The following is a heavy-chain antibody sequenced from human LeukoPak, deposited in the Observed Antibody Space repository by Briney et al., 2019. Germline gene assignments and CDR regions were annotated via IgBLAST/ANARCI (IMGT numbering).Heavy chain of an antibody. D-gene: IGHD3-10*01. CDR1: GGSISSHY. CDR3: ARGGYYGSGNDFRFDP. V-gene: IGHV4-59*11. CDR2: IYYSGST. J-gene: IGHJ5*02. Sequence: SETLSLTCTVSGGSISSHYWSWIRQPPGKGLEWIGYIYYSGSTNYNPSLKSRVTISVDTSKNQFSLKLSSVTAADTAVYYCARGGYYGSGNDFRFDPWGQGTLVTVSS.